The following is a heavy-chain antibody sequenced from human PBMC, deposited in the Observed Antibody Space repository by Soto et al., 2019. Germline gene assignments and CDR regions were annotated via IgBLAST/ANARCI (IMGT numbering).Heavy chain of an antibody. J-gene: IGHJ6*02. CDR1: GFTFSSYW. CDR3: ARDLRMVQGVTMDHYYYYYYGMDV. V-gene: IGHV3-7*01. Sequence: GGSLRLSCAASGFTFSSYWMSWVRQAPGKGLEWVANIKQDGSEKYYVDSVKGRFTISRDNAKNSLYLQMNSLRAEDTAVYYCARDLRMVQGVTMDHYYYYYYGMDVWGQGTTVTVSS. D-gene: IGHD3-10*01. CDR2: IKQDGSEK.